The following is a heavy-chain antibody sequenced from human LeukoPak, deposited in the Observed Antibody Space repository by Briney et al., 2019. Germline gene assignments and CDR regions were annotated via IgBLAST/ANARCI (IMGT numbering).Heavy chain of an antibody. CDR1: GGSISSYY. CDR2: IYTSGST. CDR3: ARERSAVFDP. J-gene: IGHJ5*02. V-gene: IGHV4-4*07. Sequence: SETLSLTCTASGGSISSYYWNWIRQPPGKGLEWVGRIYTSGSTNYNPSLKSRVTMSVDTSKNQFSLELSSVAAADTAVYYCARERSAVFDPWGQGTLVTVSS. D-gene: IGHD6-19*01.